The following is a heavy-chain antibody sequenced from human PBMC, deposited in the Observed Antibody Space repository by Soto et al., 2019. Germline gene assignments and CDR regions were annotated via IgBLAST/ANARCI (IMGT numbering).Heavy chain of an antibody. CDR2: IIPIFGTA. CDR3: ASSRRGLPSIDY. V-gene: IGHV1-69*01. J-gene: IGHJ4*02. CDR1: GGTFSSYA. D-gene: IGHD4-17*01. Sequence: SVKVPCKSSGGTFSSYAIICVRQAPGQGLEWMGGIIPIFGTANYAQKFQGRVTITADESTSTAYMELSSLRSEDTAVYYCASSRRGLPSIDYWGQGTQVPVS.